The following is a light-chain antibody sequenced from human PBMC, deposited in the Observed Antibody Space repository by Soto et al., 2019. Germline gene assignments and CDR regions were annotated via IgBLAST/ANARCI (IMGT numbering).Light chain of an antibody. CDR1: SSNIGAGYE. CDR2: GHN. V-gene: IGLV1-40*01. J-gene: IGLJ2*01. Sequence: QSVLTQSPSASGTPGQRVTISCSGSSSNIGAGYEVHWYQQLPGTAPKLLVSGHNIRPSGVPDRFSGFKSGASASLVITGLQAEDEADYYCHSYDRSLSSPIFGGGTKLTVL. CDR3: HSYDRSLSSPI.